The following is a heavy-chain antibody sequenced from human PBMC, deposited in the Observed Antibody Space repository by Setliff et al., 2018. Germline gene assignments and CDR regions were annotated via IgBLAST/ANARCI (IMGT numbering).Heavy chain of an antibody. D-gene: IGHD3-16*01. Sequence: PSETLSLTCTVSGGSISSYYWSWIRQPPGKRLEWIGYIYYSGSTNYNPSFESRVTISVDTSKNQFSLRLNSATAADTAVYYCARLRGAFDYWGQGTLVTVSS. CDR1: GGSISSYY. CDR3: ARLRGAFDY. CDR2: IYYSGST. J-gene: IGHJ4*02. V-gene: IGHV4-59*01.